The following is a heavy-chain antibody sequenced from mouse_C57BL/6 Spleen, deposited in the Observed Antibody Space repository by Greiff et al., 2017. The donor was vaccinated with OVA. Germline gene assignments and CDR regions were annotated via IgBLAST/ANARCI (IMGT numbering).Heavy chain of an antibody. D-gene: IGHD1-1*01. Sequence: QVQLQQSGPGLVAPSQSLSITCTVSGFSLTSYAISWVRQPPGQGLEWLGVIWPGGGTNYNSALKSRLSISKDNSKSQVFLKMNSLQTDDTARYYCARDYYGSSYSWYFDVWGTGTTVTVSS. CDR1: GFSLTSYA. CDR3: ARDYYGSSYSWYFDV. J-gene: IGHJ1*03. V-gene: IGHV2-9-1*01. CDR2: IWPGGGT.